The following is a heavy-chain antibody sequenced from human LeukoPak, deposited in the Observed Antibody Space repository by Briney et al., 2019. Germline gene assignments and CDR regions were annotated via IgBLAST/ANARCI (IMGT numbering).Heavy chain of an antibody. CDR1: GYTFTGYY. D-gene: IGHD3-16*01. Sequence: ASVKVSCKASGYTFTGYYIHWVRQAPGQGLEWMGWINPNSGGPNYAQKFQGRVTMTRDTSISTAYMEMSRLRSDDTAVYYCARDVSAGGTNWFDPWGQGTLVTVSS. J-gene: IGHJ5*02. V-gene: IGHV1-2*02. CDR3: ARDVSAGGTNWFDP. CDR2: INPNSGGP.